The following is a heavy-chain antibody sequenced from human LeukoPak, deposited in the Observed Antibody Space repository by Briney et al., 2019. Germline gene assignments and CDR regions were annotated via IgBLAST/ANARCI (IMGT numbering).Heavy chain of an antibody. V-gene: IGHV4-59*01. J-gene: IGHJ4*02. Sequence: SETLPLTCTVSGGSISSYYWSWIRQPPGKGLEWIGYIYYSGSTNYNPSLKSRVTISVDTSKNQFSLKLSSVTAADTAVYYCARGPMVRGDYYFDYWGQGTPVTVSS. CDR3: ARGPMVRGDYYFDY. CDR1: GGSISSYY. D-gene: IGHD3-10*01. CDR2: IYYSGST.